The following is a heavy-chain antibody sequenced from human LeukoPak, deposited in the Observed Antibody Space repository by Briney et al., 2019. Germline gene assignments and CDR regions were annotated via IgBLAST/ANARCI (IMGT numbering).Heavy chain of an antibody. J-gene: IGHJ4*02. CDR1: GFTFSTYA. D-gene: IGHD3-22*01. V-gene: IGHV3-23*01. Sequence: GGSLRLSCAASGFTFSTYAMSWVRQAPGKGLDWVSAISGNDGRTYYADSVKGRFTISRDNSKNTLYLQINSLRAEDTAVYYCASLPTLYYYDSSGYYYVWGQGTLVTVSS. CDR2: ISGNDGRT. CDR3: ASLPTLYYYDSSGYYYV.